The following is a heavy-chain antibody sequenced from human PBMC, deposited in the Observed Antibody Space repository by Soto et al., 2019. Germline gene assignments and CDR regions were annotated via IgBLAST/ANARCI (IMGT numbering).Heavy chain of an antibody. D-gene: IGHD2-15*01. CDR1: GFSLSTSGVG. Sequence: QITLKESGPTLVKPTQTLTLTCTFSGFSLSTSGVGVGWIRQPPGKALEWLALIYWDDDKRYSPSLKSRLTITKDTSKNQVVLTMTNMDPVDTATYYCAHLYCSGGSCYSDYYYGMDVWGQGTTVTVSS. CDR3: AHLYCSGGSCYSDYYYGMDV. V-gene: IGHV2-5*02. J-gene: IGHJ6*02. CDR2: IYWDDDK.